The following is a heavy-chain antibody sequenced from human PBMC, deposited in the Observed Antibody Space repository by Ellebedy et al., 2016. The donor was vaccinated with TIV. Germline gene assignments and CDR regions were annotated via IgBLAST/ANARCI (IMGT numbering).Heavy chain of an antibody. Sequence: SETLSLTXTVSGGSISSGGYYWSWIRQHPGKGLEWIGYIYYSGSTYYNPSLKSRVTISVDTSKNQFSLKLSSVTAADTAVYYCAREGVAARPVPGAFDIWGQGTMVTVSS. CDR2: IYYSGST. D-gene: IGHD6-6*01. J-gene: IGHJ3*02. CDR3: AREGVAARPVPGAFDI. V-gene: IGHV4-31*03. CDR1: GGSISSGGYY.